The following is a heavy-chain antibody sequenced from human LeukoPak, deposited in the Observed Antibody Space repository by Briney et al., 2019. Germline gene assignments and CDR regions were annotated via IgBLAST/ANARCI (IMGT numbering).Heavy chain of an antibody. V-gene: IGHV4-38-2*01. D-gene: IGHD6-19*01. CDR2: IYHSGST. CDR1: GYSISSGYY. J-gene: IGHJ4*02. Sequence: SETLSLTCAVSGYSISSGYYWGWIRQPPGKGLEWIGSIYHSGSTYYNPSLKSRVTISVDTSKNQFSLKLSSVTAADTAVYYCARQVGERGWYLDWDQGTLVTVSS. CDR3: ARQVGERGWYLD.